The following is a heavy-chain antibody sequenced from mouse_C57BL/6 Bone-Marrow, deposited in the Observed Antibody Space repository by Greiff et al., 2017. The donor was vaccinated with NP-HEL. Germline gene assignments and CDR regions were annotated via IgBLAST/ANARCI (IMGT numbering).Heavy chain of an antibody. CDR3: ASLYDYDVGY. V-gene: IGHV1-69*01. CDR2: IDPSDSYT. D-gene: IGHD2-4*01. Sequence: QVQLQQPGAELVMPGASVKLSCKASGYTFTSYWMHWVKQRPGQGLEWIGEIDPSDSYTTYNQKFKGKSTLTVDKSSSTAYMQLSSLTSEDSAVYYCASLYDYDVGYWGQGTTLTVSS. J-gene: IGHJ2*01. CDR1: GYTFTSYW.